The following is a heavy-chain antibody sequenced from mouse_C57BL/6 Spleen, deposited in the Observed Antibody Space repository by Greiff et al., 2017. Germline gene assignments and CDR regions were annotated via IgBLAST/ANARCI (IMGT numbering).Heavy chain of an antibody. CDR3: TGGYYGSSYDAMDY. CDR1: GFTFSNYW. V-gene: IGHV6-3*01. J-gene: IGHJ4*01. CDR2: IRLKSDNYAT. Sequence: EVKLMESGGGLVQPGGSMKLSCVASGFTFSNYWMNWVRQSPEKGLEWVAQIRLKSDNYATHYAESVKGRFTISRDDSKSSVYLQMNNLRAEDTGIYYCTGGYYGSSYDAMDYWGQGTSVTVSS. D-gene: IGHD1-1*01.